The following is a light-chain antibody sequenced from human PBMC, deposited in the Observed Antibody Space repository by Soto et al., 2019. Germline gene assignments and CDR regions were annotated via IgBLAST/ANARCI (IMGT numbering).Light chain of an antibody. V-gene: IGLV2-11*01. Sequence: QSALTQPRSVSGSPGQSVAISCTGSRSDVGGYNYVSWYQQEPGKAPKLMIYDVSQRPPGVPDRFSGSKSGNTASLTISGLQAEDEADYYCCSHAGSYPVVFGAGTKVTVL. CDR3: CSHAGSYPVV. CDR1: RSDVGGYNY. J-gene: IGLJ2*01. CDR2: DVS.